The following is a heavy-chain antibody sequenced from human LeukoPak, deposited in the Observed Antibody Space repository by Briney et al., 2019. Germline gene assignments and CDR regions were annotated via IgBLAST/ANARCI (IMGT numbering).Heavy chain of an antibody. CDR3: ARDGTGVYNLVQY. D-gene: IGHD5-24*01. J-gene: IGHJ4*02. V-gene: IGHV1-2*02. CDR1: GYTFSDYY. CDR2: INPNSGGT. Sequence: ASVKVSCKASGYTFSDYYMQWVRQAPGQGLEWMGWINPNSGGTNYAQKFQGRVTMTRDTSISAVYMELSRLRSDDTAVYYCARDGTGVYNLVQYWGQGTLVTVSS.